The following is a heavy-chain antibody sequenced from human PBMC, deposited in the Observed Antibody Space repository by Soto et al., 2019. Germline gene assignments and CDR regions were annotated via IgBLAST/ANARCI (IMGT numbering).Heavy chain of an antibody. Sequence: SETLSLTCTLSGASISISNWWSLVRQPPGKRLEWIAEIYHSGRSNYNTSLQSRVTISIDKSQNQFSLRMTSVTAADTAIYYCARDSANWYYFWGQGTLVTVSS. CDR2: IYHSGRS. CDR3: ARDSANWYYF. J-gene: IGHJ4*02. CDR1: GASISISNW. V-gene: IGHV4-4*02. D-gene: IGHD1-1*01.